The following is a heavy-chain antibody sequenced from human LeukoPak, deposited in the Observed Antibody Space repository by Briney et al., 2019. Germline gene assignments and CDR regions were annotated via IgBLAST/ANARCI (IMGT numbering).Heavy chain of an antibody. CDR2: INPKSGGT. CDR1: GYTFTDYY. J-gene: IGHJ3*02. CDR3: ARGGDYYDSSGYYDDAFDI. Sequence: ASVTVSCMASGYTFTDYYIHWVRQAPGQGLEWMGWINPKSGGTNYAQKLRGRVTMTRDTSINTAYMELGRLRSGDTAVYYCARGGDYYDSSGYYDDAFDIWGQGTMVTVSS. D-gene: IGHD3-22*01. V-gene: IGHV1-2*02.